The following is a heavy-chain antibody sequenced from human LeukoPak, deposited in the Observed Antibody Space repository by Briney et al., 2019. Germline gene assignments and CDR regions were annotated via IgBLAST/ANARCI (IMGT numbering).Heavy chain of an antibody. Sequence: GGSLRLSCEVSGFAFGNFAMSWVRQAPGKRLEWVSGIGGSGAGTYYGDSVKGRFTISRDDSKNTLWLQMNSLRAEDTALYYCALHWSYDYWSEPFEFRGQGTMVAVSS. CDR1: GFAFGNFA. CDR2: IGGSGAGT. J-gene: IGHJ3*01. V-gene: IGHV3-23*01. D-gene: IGHD3-3*01. CDR3: ALHWSYDYWSEPFEF.